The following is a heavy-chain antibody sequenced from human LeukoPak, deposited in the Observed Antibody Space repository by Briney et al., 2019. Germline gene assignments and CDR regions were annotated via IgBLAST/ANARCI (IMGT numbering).Heavy chain of an antibody. CDR2: IYPGDSDT. V-gene: IGHV5-51*01. CDR1: GYRLTRFR. Sequence: AGALKVSRKGSGYRLTRFRIGRGRQMAGKSLGGMGIIYPGDSDTRYSPSFQGQVTISADKSISTAYLQWSSLKASDTAMYYCARRRGGGFDYWGQGTLVTVSS. D-gene: IGHD3-10*01. J-gene: IGHJ4*02. CDR3: ARRRGGGFDY.